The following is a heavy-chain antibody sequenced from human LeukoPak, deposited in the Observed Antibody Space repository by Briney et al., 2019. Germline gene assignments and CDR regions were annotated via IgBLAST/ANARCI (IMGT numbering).Heavy chain of an antibody. Sequence: GGSLRLSCAASGFTFSSYNMNWVRQAPGKGLEWVANIKQDGNEKYYADSVKGRFTISRDNGKNSLDLQMNSLRADDTAVYYCARDTLGEGEDANYAVYYFDYWGQGTVVTVSS. CDR1: GFTFSSYN. CDR3: ARDTLGEGEDANYAVYYFDY. V-gene: IGHV3-7*01. D-gene: IGHD4/OR15-4a*01. CDR2: IKQDGNEK. J-gene: IGHJ4*02.